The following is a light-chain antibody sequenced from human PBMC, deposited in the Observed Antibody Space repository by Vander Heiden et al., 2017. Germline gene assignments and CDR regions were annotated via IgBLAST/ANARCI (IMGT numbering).Light chain of an antibody. CDR3: QQYYSSPYT. V-gene: IGKV4-1*01. J-gene: IGKJ2*01. CDR1: QSVVYNSNNKNH. Sequence: IVMTHLPAPFALLLGERVTINCKSSQSVVYNSNNKNHLAWYQQKPGQPPKLLIYWASTRESGVPARFSGSGSGTDFTLTISSLQAEDLAVYYCQQYYSSPYTFGQGTKLEIK. CDR2: WAS.